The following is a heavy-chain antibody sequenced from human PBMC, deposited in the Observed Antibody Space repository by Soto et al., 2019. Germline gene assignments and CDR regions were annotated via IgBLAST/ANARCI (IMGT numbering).Heavy chain of an antibody. D-gene: IGHD5-18*01. Sequence: EVQLVESGGGLIQPGGSLRLSCAASGFTVSSNYMNWVRQAPGKGLEWLSVIYIDGSTYYADSVKGRFTISRDTSKNTLYLQMNSLRAEDTAIYYCARSTYTYGGRGAFDIWGPGTMVTVSP. CDR2: IYIDGST. J-gene: IGHJ3*02. V-gene: IGHV3-53*01. CDR3: ARSTYTYGGRGAFDI. CDR1: GFTVSSNY.